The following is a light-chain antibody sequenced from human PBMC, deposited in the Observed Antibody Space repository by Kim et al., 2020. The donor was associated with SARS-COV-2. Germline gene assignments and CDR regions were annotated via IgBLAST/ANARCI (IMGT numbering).Light chain of an antibody. V-gene: IGKV2-30*02. J-gene: IGKJ1*01. CDR2: KVS. CDR3: LQGTFWPT. CDR1: QSLLHRDGNNY. Sequence: QPASRSCRASQSLLHRDGNNYLTWFHQRPGQSPRRLIYKVSERDSGVPDRFSGSGSGTDFTLTITRVEAEDVGVYYCLQGTFWPTFGQGTKVDIK.